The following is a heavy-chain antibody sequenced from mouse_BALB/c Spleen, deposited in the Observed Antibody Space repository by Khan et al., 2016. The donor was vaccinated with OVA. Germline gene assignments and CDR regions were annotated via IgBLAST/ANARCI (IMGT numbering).Heavy chain of an antibody. CDR2: INPNTGEP. CDR3: ARDDYYVSAYRNLDHYALDY. D-gene: IGHD1-1*02. CDR1: GYTFTDYG. V-gene: IGHV9-3*02. J-gene: IGHJ4*01. Sequence: QFQLVQSGPELKKPGETVKISCKASGYTFTDYGMNWVKQAPGKGLKWMGWINPNTGEPTYAEEFKGRFDFSLETSDRTAYLQINNLKHEDTATYFCARDDYYVSAYRNLDHYALDYWGQGASVTVSS.